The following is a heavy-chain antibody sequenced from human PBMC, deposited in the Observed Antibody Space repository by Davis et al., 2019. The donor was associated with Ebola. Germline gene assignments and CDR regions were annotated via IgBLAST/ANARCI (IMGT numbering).Heavy chain of an antibody. V-gene: IGHV1-2*02. CDR1: GYTFTGYY. CDR3: ARHYCSSTSCYLLDYYYYGMDV. J-gene: IGHJ6*02. CDR2: INPNSGGT. Sequence: ASVKVSCKASGYTFTGYYMHWVRQAPGQGLEWMGWINPNSGGTNYAQKFQGRVTMTRDTSISTAYMELSSLRSDDTAVYYCARHYCSSTSCYLLDYYYYGMDVWGQGTTVTVSS. D-gene: IGHD2-2*01.